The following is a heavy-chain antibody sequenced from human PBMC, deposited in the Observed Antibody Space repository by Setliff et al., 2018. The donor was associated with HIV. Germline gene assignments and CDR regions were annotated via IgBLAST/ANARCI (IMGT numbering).Heavy chain of an antibody. CDR2: IKPDGSER. J-gene: IGHJ5*02. CDR1: EFAFSNYW. CDR3: AGSMGATKGSWFEP. Sequence: PGGSLRLSCAASEFAFSNYWMSWVRQAPGKGLEWVANIKPDGSERYYIDSVKGRFTISRDNARNSVYLQMNSLRAEDTALYYCAGSMGATKGSWFEPWGQGTLVTVSS. D-gene: IGHD1-26*01. V-gene: IGHV3-7*03.